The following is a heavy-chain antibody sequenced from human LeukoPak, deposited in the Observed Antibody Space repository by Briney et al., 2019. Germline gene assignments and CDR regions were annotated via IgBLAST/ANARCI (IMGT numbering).Heavy chain of an antibody. CDR3: ARELEVRGVILFAY. Sequence: ASVKVSCKASGYTFTSYGISWVRQAPGQGLEWMGWISAYNGNTNYAQKLQGRVTMTRDTSTSTAYMELRSLTSDDRAVYYCARELEVRGVILFAYWGQGTLVTVSS. J-gene: IGHJ4*02. D-gene: IGHD3-10*01. CDR2: ISAYNGNT. V-gene: IGHV1-18*01. CDR1: GYTFTSYG.